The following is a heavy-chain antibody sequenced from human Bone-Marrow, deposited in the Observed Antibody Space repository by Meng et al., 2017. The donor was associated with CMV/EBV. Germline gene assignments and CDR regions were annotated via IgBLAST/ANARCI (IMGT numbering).Heavy chain of an antibody. J-gene: IGHJ6*02. CDR2: INWNGGST. CDR3: AKDLYCSSTSCPSFYYYYGMDV. CDR1: GFTFDDYG. D-gene: IGHD2-2*01. V-gene: IGHV3-20*04. Sequence: GESLKISCAASGFTFDDYGMSWVRQAPGKGLEWVSGINWNGGSTGYADSVKGRFTISRDNSKNTLYLQMNSLRAEDTAVYYCAKDLYCSSTSCPSFYYYYGMDVWGQGTTVTVAS.